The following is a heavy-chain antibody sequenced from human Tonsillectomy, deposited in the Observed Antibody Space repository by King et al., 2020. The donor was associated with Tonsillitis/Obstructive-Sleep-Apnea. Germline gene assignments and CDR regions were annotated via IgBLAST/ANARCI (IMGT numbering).Heavy chain of an antibody. J-gene: IGHJ4*02. V-gene: IGHV2-5*02. D-gene: IGHD4-11*01. CDR1: GFSLSTSGVG. Sequence: LTLKESGPTLGKPTQTLTLTCTFSGFSLSTSGVGVGWISQPPGKALEWLARMYWDDDKRYSPSLKSRLTSTKDTSKNQVVLTMTNMDPVDTATYCCAHSYIGFDYWGQGTLVTVSS. CDR2: MYWDDDK. CDR3: AHSYIGFDY.